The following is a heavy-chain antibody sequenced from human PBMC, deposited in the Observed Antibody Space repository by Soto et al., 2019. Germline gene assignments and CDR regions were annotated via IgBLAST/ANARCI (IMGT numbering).Heavy chain of an antibody. Sequence: GASVKVSCKSSGGTFSSYTISCVRQAPGQGLEWMGRIIPILGIANYAQKFQGRVTITADKSTSTAYMELSSLRSEDTAVYYCATGPTTVTTYNVWYFDLWGRGTLVTVSS. CDR3: ATGPTTVTTYNVWYFDL. D-gene: IGHD4-17*01. J-gene: IGHJ2*01. CDR2: IIPILGIA. CDR1: GGTFSSYT. V-gene: IGHV1-69*02.